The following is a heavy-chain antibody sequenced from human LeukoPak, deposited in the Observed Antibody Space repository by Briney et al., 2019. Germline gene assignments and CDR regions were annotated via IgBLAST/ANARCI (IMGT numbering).Heavy chain of an antibody. CDR2: IYSGGST. CDR3: AKSYGSGAYDYYYYYMDV. Sequence: PGGSLRLSCAASGFTFSNYGMNWVRQAPGKGLEWVSVIYSGGSTYYADSVKGRFTISRDDSKNTLYLLMNSLRAEDTAVYYCAKSYGSGAYDYYYYYMDVWGKGTTVTVSS. CDR1: GFTFSNYG. V-gene: IGHV3-23*03. D-gene: IGHD3-10*01. J-gene: IGHJ6*03.